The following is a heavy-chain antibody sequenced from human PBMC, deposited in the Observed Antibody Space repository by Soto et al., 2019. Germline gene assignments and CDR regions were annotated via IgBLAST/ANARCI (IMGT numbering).Heavy chain of an antibody. V-gene: IGHV5-51*01. CDR3: ARHSEPPGTGRHFDY. Sequence: GESLKISCKGSGYSFTSYWIGWVRQMPGKGLEWMGIIYPGDSDTRYSPSFQGQVTISADKSISTAYLQWSSLKASDTAMYYCARHSEPPGTGRHFDYWGQGTLVTVSS. CDR2: IYPGDSDT. D-gene: IGHD7-27*01. CDR1: GYSFTSYW. J-gene: IGHJ4*02.